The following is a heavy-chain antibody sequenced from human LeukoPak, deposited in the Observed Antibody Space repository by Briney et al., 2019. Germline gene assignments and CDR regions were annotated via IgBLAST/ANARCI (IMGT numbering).Heavy chain of an antibody. J-gene: IGHJ4*02. CDR1: GYTFTSYH. V-gene: IGHV1-46*01. CDR3: ARSQYITMIVARLYQFDD. Sequence: ASVKVSCKASGYTFTSYHMHWVRQAPGQGLDWMGIINPSAGITTYAQKFQGRVAMTKDTSTSTAYMELSSLRSEDTAVYYCARSQYITMIVARLYQFDDWGQGTLVTVSS. D-gene: IGHD3-22*01. CDR2: INPSAGIT.